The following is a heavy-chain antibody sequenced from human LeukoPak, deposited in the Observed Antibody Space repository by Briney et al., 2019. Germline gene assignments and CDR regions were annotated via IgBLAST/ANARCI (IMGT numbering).Heavy chain of an antibody. Sequence: GSLRLSCAASGFTFTTYWMSWIRQPPGKGLEWIGEINHSGSTNYNPSLKSRVTISVDTSKNQFSLKLSSVTAADTAVYYCARGGHGDYDPFDYWGQGTLVTVSS. D-gene: IGHD3-16*01. V-gene: IGHV4-34*01. CDR1: GFTFTTYW. CDR3: ARGGHGDYDPFDY. J-gene: IGHJ4*02. CDR2: INHSGST.